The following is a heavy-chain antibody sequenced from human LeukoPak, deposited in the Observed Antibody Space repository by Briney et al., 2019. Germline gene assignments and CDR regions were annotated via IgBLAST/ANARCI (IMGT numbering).Heavy chain of an antibody. Sequence: SETLSLTCALYGGSFSGYPWSWIRQPPGKGLEWIVETNHSGSTNYNPSPKSRVTISEDTSKTQFSLKLSSVTAADTAVYYCARGITMVRGVTHYYFDYWGQGTLVTVSS. J-gene: IGHJ4*02. V-gene: IGHV4-34*01. CDR3: ARGITMVRGVTHYYFDY. CDR2: TNHSGST. CDR1: GGSFSGYP. D-gene: IGHD3-10*01.